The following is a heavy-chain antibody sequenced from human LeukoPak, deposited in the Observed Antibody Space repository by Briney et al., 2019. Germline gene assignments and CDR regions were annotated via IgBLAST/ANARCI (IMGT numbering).Heavy chain of an antibody. CDR2: ISYDGSNK. D-gene: IGHD6-13*01. V-gene: IGHV3-30-3*01. Sequence: GGSLRLSCAASGFTFSSYAMHWVRQAPGKGLEWVAVISYDGSNKYYADSVKGRFIISRDNSKNTLYLQMNSLRAEDTAVYYCARVAGGSWYSGGENDYWGQGTLVTVSS. CDR1: GFTFSSYA. CDR3: ARVAGGSWYSGGENDY. J-gene: IGHJ4*02.